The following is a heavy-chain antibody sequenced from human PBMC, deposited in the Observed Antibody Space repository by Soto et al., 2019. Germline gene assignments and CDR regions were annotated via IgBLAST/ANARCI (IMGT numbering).Heavy chain of an antibody. V-gene: IGHV3-53*01. J-gene: IGHJ6*02. CDR2: LYSGGTT. Sequence: GGSLRLSCAASGLGVSNNYLSWVRQLPGKWLEWVSVLYSGGTTYYADSVKGRFTISRDNSKNTLYLQMNSLRAEDTAVYYCAREDRRRDGRDYYYYYGMDVWGQGTTVTVSS. CDR1: GLGVSNNY. CDR3: AREDRRRDGRDYYYYYGMDV.